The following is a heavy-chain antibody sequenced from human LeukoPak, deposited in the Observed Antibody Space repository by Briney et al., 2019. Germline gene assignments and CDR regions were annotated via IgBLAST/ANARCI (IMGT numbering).Heavy chain of an antibody. CDR3: ARDRANIPSI. D-gene: IGHD2/OR15-2a*01. CDR2: IKQDGSEK. V-gene: IGHV3-7*01. Sequence: GGSLRLSCAASGFTFSGYSMHWVRQAPGKGLEWVANIKQDGSEKYYVDSVKGRFTISRDNAKNSLYLQMNSLRAEDTAVYYCARDRANIPSIWGQGTMVTVSS. CDR1: GFTFSGYS. J-gene: IGHJ3*02.